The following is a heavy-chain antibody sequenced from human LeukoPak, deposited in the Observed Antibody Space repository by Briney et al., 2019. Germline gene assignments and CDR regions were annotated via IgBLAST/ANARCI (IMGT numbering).Heavy chain of an antibody. CDR3: ARAEIWSGSNFDY. CDR2: ISGSGGGT. D-gene: IGHD3-3*01. CDR1: GFTFSSYA. V-gene: IGHV3-23*01. J-gene: IGHJ4*02. Sequence: PGGSLRLSCAASGFTFSSYAMSWVRQAPGKGLEWVSGISGSGGGTYYPDSVKGRFTISRDNAKNSLYLQMNSLRAEDTAVYYRARAEIWSGSNFDYWGQGTLVTVSS.